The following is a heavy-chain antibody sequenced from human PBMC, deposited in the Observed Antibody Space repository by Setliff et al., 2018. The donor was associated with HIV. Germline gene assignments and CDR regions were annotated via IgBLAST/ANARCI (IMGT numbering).Heavy chain of an antibody. J-gene: IGHJ4*02. CDR2: LNWNSGRV. CDR1: GFTFDNYA. CDR3: AKDRSNIVATIADY. V-gene: IGHV3-9*01. Sequence: PGGSLRLSCAASGFTFDNYAMHWVRQAPGKGLEWVSGLNWNSGRVAYADSVRGRFTISRDNSKNTLYLQMNSLTAEDTAVYYCAKDRSNIVATIADYWGQGTLVTVSS. D-gene: IGHD5-12*01.